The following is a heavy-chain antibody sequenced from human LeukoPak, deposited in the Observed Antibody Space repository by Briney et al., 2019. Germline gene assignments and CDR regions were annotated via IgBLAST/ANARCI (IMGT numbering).Heavy chain of an antibody. J-gene: IGHJ4*02. CDR2: IYSTGST. CDR1: GFTVSSNY. V-gene: IGHV3-53*01. D-gene: IGHD3-22*01. Sequence: GGSLRLSCAASGFTVSSNYMSWVRQPPGKGLEWVSVIYSTGSTYYAASVKGRFTISRDNSKSTLYLQMNSLRGEDTAVYYCARDRLGDYDHSGYYDKWGQGTLVTVSS. CDR3: ARDRLGDYDHSGYYDK.